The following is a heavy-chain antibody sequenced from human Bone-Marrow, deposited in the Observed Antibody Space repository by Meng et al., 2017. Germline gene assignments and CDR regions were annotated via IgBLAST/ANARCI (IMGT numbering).Heavy chain of an antibody. Sequence: QVTLQKSGAGLLKPSETLSLTCVVSGGSFSDYYWSWIRQPPGKGLEWIGEINHSGSTNYNPSLEGRATISVDTSQNNLSLRLSSVTAADSAVYYCARGPTTMAHDFDYWGQGTLVTVSS. D-gene: IGHD4-11*01. J-gene: IGHJ4*02. CDR3: ARGPTTMAHDFDY. V-gene: IGHV4-34*01. CDR1: GGSFSDYY. CDR2: INHSGST.